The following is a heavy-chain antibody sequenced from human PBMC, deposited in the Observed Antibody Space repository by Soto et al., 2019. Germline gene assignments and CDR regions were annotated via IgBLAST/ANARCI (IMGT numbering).Heavy chain of an antibody. CDR2: FDPEDGET. D-gene: IGHD6-13*01. Sequence: GGFVKGSCKGFGYTLTEFSVARGRKAPGKGLEWMGGFDPEDGETIYAQKFQGRVTMTEDTSTDTAYMELSSLRSEDTAVYYCATDSSSSWYGFDYWGQGTLVTVSS. V-gene: IGHV1-24*01. J-gene: IGHJ4*02. CDR1: GYTLTEFS. CDR3: ATDSSSSWYGFDY.